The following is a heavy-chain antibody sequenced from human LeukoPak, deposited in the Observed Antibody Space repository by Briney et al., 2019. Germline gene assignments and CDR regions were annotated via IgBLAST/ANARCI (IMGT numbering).Heavy chain of an antibody. Sequence: ASVKVSCKASGYTFTSYYMHWVRQAPGQGLEWMGIINPSGGSTSYAQKFQGRVTMTRDMSTSTVYMELSSLRSEDTAVYYCARDHYGSGSYYNSFVGDYWGQGTPVTVSS. V-gene: IGHV1-46*01. CDR2: INPSGGST. D-gene: IGHD3-10*01. CDR3: ARDHYGSGSYYNSFVGDY. CDR1: GYTFTSYY. J-gene: IGHJ4*02.